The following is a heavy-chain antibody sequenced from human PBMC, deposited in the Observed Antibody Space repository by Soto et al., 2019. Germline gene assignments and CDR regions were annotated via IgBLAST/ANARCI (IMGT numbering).Heavy chain of an antibody. Sequence: SVKVSCKASGGTFSSYAISCVRQAPGQALEWMGGIIPIFGTAHYAQKFQGRVTITADESTSTAYMELSSLRSEYTAVYYCARWTSGSYSYYYYYGMDVWGQGTTVTVSS. CDR1: GGTFSSYA. J-gene: IGHJ6*02. V-gene: IGHV1-69*13. D-gene: IGHD1-26*01. CDR2: IIPIFGTA. CDR3: ARWTSGSYSYYYYYGMDV.